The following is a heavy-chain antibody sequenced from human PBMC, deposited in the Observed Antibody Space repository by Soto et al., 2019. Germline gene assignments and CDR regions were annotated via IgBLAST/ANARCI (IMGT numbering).Heavy chain of an antibody. CDR2: ISGSGGST. J-gene: IGHJ4*02. V-gene: IGHV3-23*01. D-gene: IGHD3-16*01. CDR1: GFTFSSYA. CDR3: AKGVGALRGRIDY. Sequence: EVQLLESGGGLVQPGGSLRLSCAASGFTFSSYAMSWVRQAPGKGLEWVSAISGSGGSTYYAESVKGRFTISRDNSKNTLYLQMNSLRAEDTAVYYSAKGVGALRGRIDYWGQGTLVTVSS.